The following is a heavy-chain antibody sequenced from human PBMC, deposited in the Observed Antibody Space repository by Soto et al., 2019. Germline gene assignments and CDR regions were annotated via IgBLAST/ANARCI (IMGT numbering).Heavy chain of an antibody. Sequence: QVTLKESGPVLVKPTETLTLTCTVSGFSLSNARLGVSWNRQPPGKALEWLAHIFSNDEKSYSTSLKSRLTIAKDTSKHQVVLTMTNMDPVDTATYYCARWTGYCNNGVCAGYYGMYVWGQGTTVTVAS. D-gene: IGHD2-8*01. CDR2: IFSNDEK. V-gene: IGHV2-26*01. CDR1: GFSLSNARLG. J-gene: IGHJ6*02. CDR3: ARWTGYCNNGVCAGYYGMYV.